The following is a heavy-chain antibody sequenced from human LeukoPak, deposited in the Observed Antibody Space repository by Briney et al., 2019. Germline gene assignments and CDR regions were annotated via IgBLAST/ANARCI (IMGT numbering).Heavy chain of an antibody. CDR1: GFTLSSYG. V-gene: IGHV3-23*01. J-gene: IGHJ4*02. CDR3: AKGHSSTSGLSY. Sequence: GGSLRLSCAASGFTLSSYGMSWVRQAPGKGLEWVSGISGSGGSTFYADSVKGRLTISRDNSKNTLYLQMNSLRAEDTALYHCAKGHSSTSGLSYWGRGTLVTVSS. D-gene: IGHD2-2*01. CDR2: ISGSGGST.